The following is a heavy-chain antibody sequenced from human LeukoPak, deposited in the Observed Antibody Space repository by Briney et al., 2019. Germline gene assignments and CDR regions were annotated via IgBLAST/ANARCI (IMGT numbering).Heavy chain of an antibody. CDR1: GFTFGGYG. V-gene: IGHV3-33*01. J-gene: IGHJ4*02. CDR3: TRYSNDHFDY. CDR2: IAYDGSRA. Sequence: GGSLRLSCAGSGFTFGGYGMNWFRQTPGKGLEWVAVIAYDGSRAFYADSVKGRFTISRDNSKNTMSVQMDDLRAEDTAVYYCTRYSNDHFDYWGQGTLVTVSS. D-gene: IGHD6-13*01.